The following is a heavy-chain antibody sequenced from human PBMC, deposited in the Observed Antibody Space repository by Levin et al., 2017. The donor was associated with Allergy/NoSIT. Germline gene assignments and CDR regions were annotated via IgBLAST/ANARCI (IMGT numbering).Heavy chain of an antibody. Sequence: SETLSLTCTVSGGSINSHSWSWIRQPPGKGLEWIGYIYYSGSTWYNPSLKSRVTISVDTSKNQLSLKLSSVTAADTAIYYCARHQFDTRAFYYFDYWGQGTLVTVSS. V-gene: IGHV4-59*08. CDR3: ARHQFDTRAFYYFDY. CDR2: IYYSGST. D-gene: IGHD3-9*01. CDR1: GGSINSHS. J-gene: IGHJ4*02.